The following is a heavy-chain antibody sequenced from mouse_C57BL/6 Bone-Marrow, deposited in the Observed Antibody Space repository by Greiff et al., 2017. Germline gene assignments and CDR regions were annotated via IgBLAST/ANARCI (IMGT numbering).Heavy chain of an antibody. J-gene: IGHJ1*03. CDR3: ARGYKAYWYFDV. V-gene: IGHV1-26*01. CDR2: INPNNGGT. CDR1: GYTFTDYY. Sequence: VQLQQSGPELVKPGASVKISCKASGYTFTDYYMNWVKQSHGKSLEWIGDINPNNGGTSYNQKFKGKATLTVDKSSSTAYMELRSLTSEDSAVYYCARGYKAYWYFDVWGTGTTVTVSS.